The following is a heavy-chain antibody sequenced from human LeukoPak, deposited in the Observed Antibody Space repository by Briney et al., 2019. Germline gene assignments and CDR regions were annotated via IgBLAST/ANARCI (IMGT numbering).Heavy chain of an antibody. V-gene: IGHV1-18*01. CDR2: ISAYNGNT. Sequence: ASVTVSCKASGYTFTSYGISWVRQAPGQGLEWMGWISAYNGNTNYAQKLQGRVTMTTDTSTSTAYMELRSLRSDDTAVYYCAGVSFYYDSSGYYYGDWFDPWGQGTLVTVSS. CDR3: AGVSFYYDSSGYYYGDWFDP. J-gene: IGHJ5*02. CDR1: GYTFTSYG. D-gene: IGHD3-22*01.